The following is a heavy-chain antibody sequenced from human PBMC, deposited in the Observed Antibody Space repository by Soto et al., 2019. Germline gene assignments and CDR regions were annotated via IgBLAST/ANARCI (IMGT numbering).Heavy chain of an antibody. J-gene: IGHJ4*02. D-gene: IGHD6-19*01. CDR3: VKDRTMAAPNDYFDY. CDR1: GFTFSNFG. CDR2: IGVDGVTT. Sequence: EVQLLESGGDLVQPGGSLRLSGVASGFTFSNFGMSWVRQAPGQGLQWVSIIGVDGVTTYYADSVRGRFTISRDNSKNTLYLQMNSLRAEDTAIYYCVKDRTMAAPNDYFDYWGQGTLVTVSS. V-gene: IGHV3-23*01.